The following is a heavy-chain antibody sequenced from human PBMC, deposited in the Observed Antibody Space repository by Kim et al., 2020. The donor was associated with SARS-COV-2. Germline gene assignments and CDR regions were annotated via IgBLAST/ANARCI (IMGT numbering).Heavy chain of an antibody. CDR1: GYSFTSYW. CDR3: ARHRNAPWGEGGNRNYYYYGMDV. J-gene: IGHJ6*02. CDR2: IYPGDPDT. V-gene: IGHV5-51*01. D-gene: IGHD2-15*01. Sequence: GESLKISCKGSGYSFTSYWIGWVRQMPGKGLEWMGIIYPGDPDTRYSPSFQGQVTISADKSISTAYLQWSSLKASDTAMYYCARHRNAPWGEGGNRNYYYYGMDVWGQGTTVTVSS.